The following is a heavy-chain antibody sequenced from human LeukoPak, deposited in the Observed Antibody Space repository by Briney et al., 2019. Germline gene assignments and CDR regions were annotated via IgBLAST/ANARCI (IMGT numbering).Heavy chain of an antibody. Sequence: GGSQRLSCAAAGFTFSNAWMSWVRQAPGKGLEWVGRIKSKTDGGTTDYAAPVKGRFTISRDDSKNTLYLQMNSLKTEDTAVYYCTKNWDEAVAFDIWGQGTMVTVSS. CDR3: TKNWDEAVAFDI. CDR1: GFTFSNAW. D-gene: IGHD7-27*01. J-gene: IGHJ3*02. V-gene: IGHV3-15*01. CDR2: IKSKTDGGTT.